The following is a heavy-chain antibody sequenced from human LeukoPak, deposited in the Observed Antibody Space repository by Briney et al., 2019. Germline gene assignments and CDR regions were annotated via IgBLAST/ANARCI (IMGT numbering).Heavy chain of an antibody. Sequence: PGGSLRLSCAASGFTFSSYSMNWVRQAPGKGLEWVSSISSSSSYIYYADSVKGRFTISRDNAKNSLYLQMNSLRAEDTAVYYCARVAIAVAGQYYFDYWGQGTLVTVSS. D-gene: IGHD6-19*01. CDR3: ARVAIAVAGQYYFDY. CDR1: GFTFSSYS. CDR2: ISSSSSYI. V-gene: IGHV3-21*01. J-gene: IGHJ4*02.